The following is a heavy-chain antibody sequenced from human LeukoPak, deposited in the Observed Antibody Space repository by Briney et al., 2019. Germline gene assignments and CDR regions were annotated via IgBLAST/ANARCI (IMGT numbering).Heavy chain of an antibody. CDR1: GFTFSSYS. V-gene: IGHV3-48*01. J-gene: IGHJ4*02. Sequence: GGSLRLSCAASGFTFSSYSMNWVRQAPGKGLEWVSYISGSSSTIYYADSVKGRFTISRDNAKNSLYLQMNSLRAEDTAVYYCARDRRWNIDYWGQGTLVTVSS. CDR3: ARDRRWNIDY. D-gene: IGHD4-23*01. CDR2: ISGSSSTI.